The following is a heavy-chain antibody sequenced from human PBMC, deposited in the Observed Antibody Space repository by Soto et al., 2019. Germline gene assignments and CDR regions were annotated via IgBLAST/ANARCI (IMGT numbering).Heavy chain of an antibody. J-gene: IGHJ6*02. CDR3: IQSRCGGDCLQSYASHYYYGMDV. Sequence: QITLKESGRTLVKPTQTLTLTCTFSGFSLSTSGVGVGWIRQPPGKALAWLALIYWDDDKRYSPSLSSRLTISKDTSKNQVVLTMTNMDPVDTATYHCIQSRCGGDCLQSYASHYYYGMDVWGQGTTVTVSS. CDR2: IYWDDDK. V-gene: IGHV2-5*02. D-gene: IGHD2-21*02. CDR1: GFSLSTSGVG.